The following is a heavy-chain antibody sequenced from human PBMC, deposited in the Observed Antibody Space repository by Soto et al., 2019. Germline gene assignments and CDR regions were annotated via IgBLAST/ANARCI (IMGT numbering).Heavy chain of an antibody. V-gene: IGHV4-59*01. CDR2: IYYSGST. CDR1: GGSISIYY. J-gene: IGHJ6*02. D-gene: IGHD6-6*01. Sequence: PSETLSLTCTVSGGSISIYYWSWIRHPPGKGLEWIGYIYYSGSTNYNPSLKSRVTISVDTSKNQFSLKLSSVTAADTAVYYCARKYSRSSPLDYGMDVWGQGTTVTVSS. CDR3: ARKYSRSSPLDYGMDV.